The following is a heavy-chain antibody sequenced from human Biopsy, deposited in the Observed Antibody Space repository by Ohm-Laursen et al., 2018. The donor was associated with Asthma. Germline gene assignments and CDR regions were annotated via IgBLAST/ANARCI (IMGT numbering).Heavy chain of an antibody. J-gene: IGHJ4*02. D-gene: IGHD2-2*01. CDR3: ARKAGSCISRTCYSLDF. V-gene: IGHV1-69*01. Sequence: SSVKVSCKSLGGTFNTYVIGWVRQAPGHGIGWMGGINSVFGTTTYPQKFPDRVTITADDSTSTVYMELSSLRSEDTAVYYCARKAGSCISRTCYSLDFWGQGTLVTVSS. CDR1: GGTFNTYV. CDR2: INSVFGTT.